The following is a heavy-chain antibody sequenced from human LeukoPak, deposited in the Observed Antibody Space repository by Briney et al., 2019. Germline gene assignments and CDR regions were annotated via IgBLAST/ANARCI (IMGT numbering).Heavy chain of an antibody. D-gene: IGHD3-3*02. CDR3: GKHYSISY. J-gene: IGHJ4*02. V-gene: IGHV4-38-2*02. Sequence: SSETLSLTCTVSGYSISSGYYWAWIRQPPGKGLEWIGSIYHSGSTYYNPSLKSRVTISVDTSKNQFSLQLNSVTPEDTAVYYCGKHYSISYWGQGTLVTVSS. CDR1: GYSISSGYY. CDR2: IYHSGST.